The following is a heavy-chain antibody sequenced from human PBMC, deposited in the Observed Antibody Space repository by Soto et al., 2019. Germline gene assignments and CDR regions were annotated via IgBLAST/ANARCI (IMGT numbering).Heavy chain of an antibody. CDR2: IWYDGSDK. D-gene: IGHD3-16*01. Sequence: VAVIWYDGSDKYYADSVKGRFTISRDNSKNTMYLQMNSLRAEDTAVYYCARGWGNYYYYMDVWGKGTTVTVSS. CDR3: ARGWGNYYYYMDV. V-gene: IGHV3-33*01. J-gene: IGHJ6*03.